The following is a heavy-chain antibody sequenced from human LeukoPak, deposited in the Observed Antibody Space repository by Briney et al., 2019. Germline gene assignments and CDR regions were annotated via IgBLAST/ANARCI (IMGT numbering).Heavy chain of an antibody. CDR1: GFSVSFNY. V-gene: IGHV3-53*01. CDR3: LWFGSGGFDY. D-gene: IGHD3-10*01. J-gene: IGHJ4*02. CDR2: IFSGGST. Sequence: GGSLRLSCAASGFSVSFNYMTWVRQAPGKGLEWVSVIFSGGSTYYADSVKGRFTISRDNSKNKLYLQMNSLRAEDTAVYYCLWFGSGGFDYWGQGTLVTVSS.